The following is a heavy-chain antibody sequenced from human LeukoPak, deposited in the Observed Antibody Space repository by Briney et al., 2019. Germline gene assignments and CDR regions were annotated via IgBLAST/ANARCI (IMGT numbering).Heavy chain of an antibody. Sequence: GGSLRLSCAASGFTFSSYGMHWVRQAPGKGLEWVAVISYDGSNKYYADSVKGRFTISRDNSKNTLYLQMNSLRAEDTAVYYCAKAKYGDYVFWFDPWGQGTLVTVSS. V-gene: IGHV3-30*18. CDR3: AKAKYGDYVFWFDP. J-gene: IGHJ5*02. D-gene: IGHD4-17*01. CDR2: ISYDGSNK. CDR1: GFTFSSYG.